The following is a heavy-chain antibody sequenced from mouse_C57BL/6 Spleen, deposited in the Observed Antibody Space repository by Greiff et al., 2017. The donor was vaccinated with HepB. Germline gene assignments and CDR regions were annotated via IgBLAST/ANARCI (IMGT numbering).Heavy chain of an antibody. Sequence: VQLQQSGAELVRPGTSVKVSCKASGYAFTNYLIEWVKQRPGQGLEWIGVINPGSGGTNYNEKFKGKATLTADKSSSTAYMQLSSLTSEDSAVYFCAKDCYDSYSLDYWGQGTTLTVSS. CDR1: GYAFTNYL. J-gene: IGHJ2*01. CDR3: AKDCYDSYSLDY. V-gene: IGHV1-54*01. CDR2: INPGSGGT. D-gene: IGHD2-3*01.